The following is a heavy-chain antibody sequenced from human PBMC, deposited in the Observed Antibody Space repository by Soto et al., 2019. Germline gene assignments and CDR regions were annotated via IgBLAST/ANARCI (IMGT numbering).Heavy chain of an antibody. CDR1: GFTVSGKKY. J-gene: IGHJ3*02. V-gene: IGHV3-53*01. Sequence: DVQVVESGGGLIQPGGSLRLSCAASGFTVSGKKYITWVRQAPGQGLEWVSALYIADGTFYADSVRGRFTVSIDSSKNTVYLQMNNLSPEDTDVYFCAPWLIREQAFEIWGLGTMVTVSS. CDR3: APWLIREQAFEI. D-gene: IGHD6-19*01. CDR2: LYIADGT.